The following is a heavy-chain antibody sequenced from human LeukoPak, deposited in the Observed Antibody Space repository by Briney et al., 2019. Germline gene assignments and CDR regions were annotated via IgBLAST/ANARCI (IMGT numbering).Heavy chain of an antibody. CDR2: ISAYNGNK. Sequence: ASVKVSCKASGYTFTSYGISWVRQPPGQELEWMGCISAYNGNKNYPQKLQGRVTMTTYTSTSTDYMELRSLRSDNTAVYYCARDPRNDFWSGYPYFYYYGMDVWGQGTTVTVSS. V-gene: IGHV1-18*01. D-gene: IGHD3-3*01. CDR3: ARDPRNDFWSGYPYFYYYGMDV. J-gene: IGHJ6*02. CDR1: GYTFTSYG.